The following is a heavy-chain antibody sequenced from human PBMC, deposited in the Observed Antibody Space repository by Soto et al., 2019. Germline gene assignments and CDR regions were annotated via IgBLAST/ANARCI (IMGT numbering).Heavy chain of an antibody. D-gene: IGHD1-26*01. CDR3: ARVATGSYNWFDP. CDR2: INSDGSRI. J-gene: IGHJ5*02. CDR1: GFSFSTYW. Sequence: EVELVESGGGLVQPGGSLRLSCAASGFSFSTYWMHWVRQAPGKGLVWVSRINSDGSRINYGDSVKGRVTVSRDNAKNTVYLQMNSLRADDTAVYYCARVATGSYNWFDPWGQGSLVTVSS. V-gene: IGHV3-74*01.